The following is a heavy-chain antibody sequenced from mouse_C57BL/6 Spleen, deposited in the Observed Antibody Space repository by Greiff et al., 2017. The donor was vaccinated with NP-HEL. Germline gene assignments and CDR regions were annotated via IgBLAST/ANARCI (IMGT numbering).Heavy chain of an antibody. Sequence: QVQLQQSGAELVKPGASVKMSCKASGYTFTSYWITWVKQRPGQGLEWIGDIYPGSGSTNYNEKFKSKATLTVDTSSSTAYMQLSSLTSEDSAVYYCARFGTTVWYFDVWGTGTTVTVSS. CDR1: GYTFTSYW. J-gene: IGHJ1*03. CDR3: ARFGTTVWYFDV. V-gene: IGHV1-55*01. D-gene: IGHD1-1*01. CDR2: IYPGSGST.